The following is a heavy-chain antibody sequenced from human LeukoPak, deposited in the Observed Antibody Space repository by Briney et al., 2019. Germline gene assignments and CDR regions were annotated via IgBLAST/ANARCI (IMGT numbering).Heavy chain of an antibody. Sequence: PSETLSLTCTVSGGSISSYYWSWIRQPPGKGLEWIGEIDHSGSINYNPSLESRVTISVDTSKNHFSLRLSSVTAADSAVYYCARRYGGNPADFWGQGTLVTVSS. CDR3: ARRYGGNPADF. V-gene: IGHV4-34*01. D-gene: IGHD4-23*01. CDR2: IDHSGSI. CDR1: GGSISSYY. J-gene: IGHJ4*02.